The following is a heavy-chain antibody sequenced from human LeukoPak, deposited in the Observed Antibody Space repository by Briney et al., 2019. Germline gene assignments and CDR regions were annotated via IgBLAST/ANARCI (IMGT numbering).Heavy chain of an antibody. Sequence: SETLSLTCTVSGGSINSYYWSWIRQPPGKGLEWIGYIYYTGGETNYNPSLKSRLTISVDTSKNQFSLMLTSVTAADTAVYYCARQHGGTAAFDIWAQGTMVTVSS. CDR3: ARQHGGTAAFDI. D-gene: IGHD1-14*01. V-gene: IGHV4-59*08. J-gene: IGHJ3*02. CDR1: GGSINSYY. CDR2: IYYTGGET.